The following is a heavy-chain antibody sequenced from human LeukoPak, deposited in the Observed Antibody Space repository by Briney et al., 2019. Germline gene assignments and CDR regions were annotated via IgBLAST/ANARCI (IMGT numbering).Heavy chain of an antibody. CDR2: INHSGST. V-gene: IGHV4-34*01. Sequence: KPSETLSPTCAVYGGSFSGYYWSWIRQPPGKGLEWIGEINHSGSTNYNPSLKSRVTISVDTSKNQFFLKLSSVTAADTAVYYCARAYYDFWSGYPYYFDYWGQGTLVTVSS. D-gene: IGHD3-3*01. CDR3: ARAYYDFWSGYPYYFDY. J-gene: IGHJ4*02. CDR1: GGSFSGYY.